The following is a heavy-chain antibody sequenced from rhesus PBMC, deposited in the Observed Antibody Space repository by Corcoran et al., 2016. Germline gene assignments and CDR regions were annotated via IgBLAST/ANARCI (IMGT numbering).Heavy chain of an antibody. J-gene: IGHJ4*01. V-gene: IGHV4S7*01. CDR3: ARTTIFGLVIIFDY. CDR1: GGSISSGYG. Sequence: QVQLQESGPGLVKPSETLSLTCAVSGGSISSGYGWSWIRQPPGKGLEWIGYIYGSSGNTYYHPSLKSRVTISKDTSKNQFSLKLSSVTAADTAVYYCARTTIFGLVIIFDYWGQGVLVTVSS. D-gene: IGHD3-3*01. CDR2: IYGSSGNT.